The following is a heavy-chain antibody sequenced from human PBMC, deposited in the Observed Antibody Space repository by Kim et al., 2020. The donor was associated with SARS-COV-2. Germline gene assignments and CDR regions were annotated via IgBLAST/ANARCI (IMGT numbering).Heavy chain of an antibody. CDR1: GFTFSSYD. V-gene: IGHV3-13*01. J-gene: IGHJ6*02. D-gene: IGHD4-17*01. CDR3: ARADYGDNYYYYYGMDV. CDR2: IGTAGDT. Sequence: GGSLRLSCAASGFTFSSYDIHWVRQPTGKGLEWVSAIGTAGDTYYPGSVKGRFTISRENAKNSLYLQMNSLRAGDTAVYYCARADYGDNYYYYYGMDVWGQGTTVIVSS.